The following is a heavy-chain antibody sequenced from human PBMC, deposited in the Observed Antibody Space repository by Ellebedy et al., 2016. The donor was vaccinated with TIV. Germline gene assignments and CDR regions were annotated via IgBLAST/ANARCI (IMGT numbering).Heavy chain of an antibody. V-gene: IGHV3-30*02. J-gene: IGHJ6*02. CDR1: GFTFSSYG. CDR3: AKEYSGSDDYYGMDV. Sequence: GGSLRLSCAASGFTFSSYGMNWVRQAPGKGLEWVAFVRSDGSHKYYADSLKGRVTISRDNSKKTLSLEMNSLRDEDTAVYYCAKEYSGSDDYYGMDVWGQGTTVTVSS. D-gene: IGHD5-12*01. CDR2: VRSDGSHK.